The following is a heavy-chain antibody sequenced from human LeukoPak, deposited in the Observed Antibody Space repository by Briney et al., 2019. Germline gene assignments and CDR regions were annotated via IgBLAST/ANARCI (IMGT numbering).Heavy chain of an antibody. CDR2: ISYDGSNK. V-gene: IGHV3-30*04. D-gene: IGHD5-12*01. CDR3: ARSHYSGYDYDAFDI. CDR1: GFTFSSYA. J-gene: IGHJ3*02. Sequence: PGGSLRLSCAASGFTFSSYAMHWVRQAPGKGLEWVAVISYDGSNKYYADSVKARFTISRDNSKNTLYLQMNSLRAEDTAVYYCARSHYSGYDYDAFDIWGQGAMVTVSS.